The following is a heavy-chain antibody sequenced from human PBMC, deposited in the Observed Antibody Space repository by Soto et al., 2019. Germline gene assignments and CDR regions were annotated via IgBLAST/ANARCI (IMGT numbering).Heavy chain of an antibody. J-gene: IGHJ4*02. CDR3: TVYGGKGAFDS. Sequence: DVQLVESGGGLVKPGGSLRLSCAASGFTFRNAWMSWVRQAPGKGLEWVGRIKSKSDGGAIDYAAPVKGRFILSRDDSKNMLYLQMNSLKTEDTAMYYCTVYGGKGAFDSWGQGTLVTVSS. V-gene: IGHV3-15*01. D-gene: IGHD4-17*01. CDR1: GFTFRNAW. CDR2: IKSKSDGGAI.